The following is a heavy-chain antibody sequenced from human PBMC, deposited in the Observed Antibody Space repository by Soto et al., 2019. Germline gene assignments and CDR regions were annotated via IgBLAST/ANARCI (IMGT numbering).Heavy chain of an antibody. J-gene: IGHJ5*02. CDR2: IWHDGNEK. V-gene: IGHV3-33*01. CDR3: AREFGQYGNYSFDP. D-gene: IGHD3-16*01. CDR1: GFTFSDYG. Sequence: QVQLVESGGGVVQPGRSLRLSCAASGFTFSDYGMHWVRQTPGKGLEWVAVIWHDGNEKYYADSAKGRFTVSRDNSKNTLYLQMNSQRAEDSALYYCAREFGQYGNYSFDPWGQGTLVAVSS.